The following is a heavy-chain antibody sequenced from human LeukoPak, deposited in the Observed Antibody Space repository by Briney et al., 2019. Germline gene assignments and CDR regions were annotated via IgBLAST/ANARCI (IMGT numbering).Heavy chain of an antibody. J-gene: IGHJ4*02. Sequence: SQTLSLTCALSGDSVSSNSAAWNWIRQSPSRGLEWLGRTYYRSKWYNDYAVSVKGRITINPDTSKNQFSLQLNSVTPEDTAVYYCARGQDSHYGGVDYWGQGTLVTVSS. D-gene: IGHD4-23*01. V-gene: IGHV6-1*01. CDR3: ARGQDSHYGGVDY. CDR2: TYYRSKWYN. CDR1: GDSVSSNSAA.